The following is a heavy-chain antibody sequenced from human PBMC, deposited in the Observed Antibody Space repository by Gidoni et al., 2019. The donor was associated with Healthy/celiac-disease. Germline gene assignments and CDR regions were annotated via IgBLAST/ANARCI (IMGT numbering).Heavy chain of an antibody. CDR3: ARDRRSTSSWFY. V-gene: IGHV3-21*01. D-gene: IGHD6-13*01. Sequence: EVQLVESGGGLVKPGGSLRLACAASGFTFSSYSMNWVRQAPGKGLEWVSSISSSSSYIYYADSVKGRFTISRDNAKNSLYLQMNSLRAEDTAVYYCARDRRSTSSWFYWGQGTLVTVSS. J-gene: IGHJ4*02. CDR2: ISSSSSYI. CDR1: GFTFSSYS.